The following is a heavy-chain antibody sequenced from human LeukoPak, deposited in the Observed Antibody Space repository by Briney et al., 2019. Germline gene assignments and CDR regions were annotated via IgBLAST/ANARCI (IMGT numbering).Heavy chain of an antibody. J-gene: IGHJ6*03. CDR1: GYSFTNYW. CDR2: IHPGDSDS. D-gene: IGHD2-2*01. Sequence: GESLKISCKGSGYSFTNYWIVWVRQMPGRGLEWMGFIHPGDSDSRYSPSFQGHVSISAGKSVTTAYLQWSSLKASDTAMYYCARGHCSSAGCLPYMDVWGKGTTVTVSS. CDR3: ARGHCSSAGCLPYMDV. V-gene: IGHV5-51*01.